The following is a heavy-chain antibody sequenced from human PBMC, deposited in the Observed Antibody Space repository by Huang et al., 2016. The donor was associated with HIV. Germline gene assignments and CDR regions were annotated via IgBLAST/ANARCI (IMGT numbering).Heavy chain of an antibody. V-gene: IGHV3-30*02. CDR1: GFTFATYG. CDR2: MRSDATDK. D-gene: IGHD6-13*01. Sequence: QVQLVESGGGVVQPGGSLRLSCAASGFTFATYGMHWVRQAPGKGLEGVAFMRSDATDKYYADSVKGRFTASRDNSKNTLFLHMNSLRPEDTALYYCAKIPPLHANLATSGPGPVDYWGQGTLVTVSS. J-gene: IGHJ4*02. CDR3: AKIPPLHANLATSGPGPVDY.